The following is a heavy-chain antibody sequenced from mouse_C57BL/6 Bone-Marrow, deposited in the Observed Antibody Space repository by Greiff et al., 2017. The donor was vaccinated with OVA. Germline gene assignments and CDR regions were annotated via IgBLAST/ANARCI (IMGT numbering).Heavy chain of an antibody. J-gene: IGHJ2*01. CDR3: ARPYHYCGSSYGDY. Sequence: VKLVESGAELARPGASVKLSCKASGYTFTSYGISWVKQRTGQGLEWIGEIHPRSGNTYYNEKFKGKATLTADKSSSTAYMELRSLTSEDSAVYFCARPYHYCGSSYGDYWGQGTTLTVSS. V-gene: IGHV1-81*01. D-gene: IGHD1-1*01. CDR1: GYTFTSYG. CDR2: IHPRSGNT.